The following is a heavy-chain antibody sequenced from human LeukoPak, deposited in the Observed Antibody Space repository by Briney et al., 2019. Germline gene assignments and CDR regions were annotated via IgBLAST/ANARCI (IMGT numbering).Heavy chain of an antibody. CDR2: IYTSGST. CDR3: ARQTGSGLFTLP. J-gene: IGHJ4*02. V-gene: IGHV4-61*02. Sequence: PSQTLSLTCTVSGGSISSGSYYWSWIRQPAGKGLEWIGRIYTSGSTNYNPSLNSRVTISIDTSKNQISLRLTSVTATDTAIYYSARQTGSGLFTLPGGQGTLVTVSS. D-gene: IGHD3/OR15-3a*01. CDR1: GGSISSGSYY.